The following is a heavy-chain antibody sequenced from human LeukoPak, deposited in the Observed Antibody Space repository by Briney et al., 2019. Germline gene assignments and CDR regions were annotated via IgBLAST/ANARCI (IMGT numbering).Heavy chain of an antibody. D-gene: IGHD6-19*01. CDR3: ARRPGRYSSGNTWDY. Sequence: RESLKISCKGSGYSFTSYWIGWVRQMPGKGLEWMGIIYPGDSDTRYSPSFQGQVTISADKSISTAYLQWSSLKASDTAMYYCARRPGRYSSGNTWDYWGQGTLVTVSS. J-gene: IGHJ4*02. CDR1: GYSFTSYW. V-gene: IGHV5-51*01. CDR2: IYPGDSDT.